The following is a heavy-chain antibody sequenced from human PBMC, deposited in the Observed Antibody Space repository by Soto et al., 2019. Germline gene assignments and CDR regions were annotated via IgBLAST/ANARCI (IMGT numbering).Heavy chain of an antibody. CDR3: ARDETLMWGVLDY. D-gene: IGHD3-16*01. CDR2: VSASNGNT. J-gene: IGHJ4*02. Sequence: QVQLVHSGAEVKKPGASVKVSCKASGYTFINYGITWVRQAPGQGLQWMGWVSASNGNTHYAEKLQDRVTMTTDTSTNTVYMELRSLRSDDTAVYYCARDETLMWGVLDYWGQGTLVTVSS. CDR1: GYTFINYG. V-gene: IGHV1-18*01.